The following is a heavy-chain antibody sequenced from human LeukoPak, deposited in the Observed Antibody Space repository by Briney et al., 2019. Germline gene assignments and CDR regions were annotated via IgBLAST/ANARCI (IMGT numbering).Heavy chain of an antibody. J-gene: IGHJ4*02. V-gene: IGHV3-7*01. CDR3: ARDLDSSSWYSTYFDY. D-gene: IGHD6-13*01. Sequence: GGSLRLSRAASGFTFSSYWMSWVRQAPGKGLEWVANIKQDGSEKYYVDSVKGRFTISRDNAKNSLYLQMNSLRAEDTAVYYCARDLDSSSWYSTYFDYWGQGTLVTVSS. CDR2: IKQDGSEK. CDR1: GFTFSSYW.